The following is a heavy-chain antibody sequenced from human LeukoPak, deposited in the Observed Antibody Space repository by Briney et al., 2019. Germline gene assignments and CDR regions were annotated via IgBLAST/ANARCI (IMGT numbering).Heavy chain of an antibody. CDR3: AREGTAAPYGMDV. V-gene: IGHV4-34*01. CDR2: INHSGST. CDR1: GGSFSGYY. D-gene: IGHD2-2*01. Sequence: SETLSLTCAVYGGSFSGYYWSWIRQPPGNGLEWIGEINHSGSTNYNPSLKSRVTISVDTSKNQFSLKLSSETAADTAVYYCAREGTAAPYGMDVWGKGTTVTVSS. J-gene: IGHJ6*04.